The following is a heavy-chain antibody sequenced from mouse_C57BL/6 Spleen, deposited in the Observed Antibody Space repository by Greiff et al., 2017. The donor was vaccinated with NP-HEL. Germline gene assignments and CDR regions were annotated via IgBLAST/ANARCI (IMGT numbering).Heavy chain of an antibody. CDR2: VYPYNGGT. CDR1: GFTFTDYY. Sequence: VHVKQSGPVLVKPGPSVKISCKASGFTFTDYYMHWVKQSHGKSLEWIGLVYPYNGGTSYNQKFKGKATLTVDTSSSTAYMELNSLTSEDSAVYYCARDDGYYYYAMDYWGQGTSVTVSS. V-gene: IGHV1-36*01. J-gene: IGHJ4*01. D-gene: IGHD2-3*01. CDR3: ARDDGYYYYAMDY.